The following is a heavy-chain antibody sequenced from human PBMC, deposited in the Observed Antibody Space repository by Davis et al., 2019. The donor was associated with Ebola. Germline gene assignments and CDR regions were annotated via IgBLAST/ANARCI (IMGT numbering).Heavy chain of an antibody. CDR1: GYTFTSYD. V-gene: IGHV1-18*01. CDR2: MNPNNGNT. D-gene: IGHD6-13*01. Sequence: AASVKVSCKASGYTFTSYDINWVRQATEQGLEWMGWMNPNNGNTNYAQKLQGRVTMTTDTSTSTAYMELRSLRSDDTAVYYCARGLPSSCEDYWGQGTLVTVSS. J-gene: IGHJ4*02. CDR3: ARGLPSSCEDY.